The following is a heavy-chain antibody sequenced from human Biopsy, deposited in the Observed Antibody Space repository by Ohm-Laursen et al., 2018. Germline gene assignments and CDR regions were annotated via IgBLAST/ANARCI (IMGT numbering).Heavy chain of an antibody. Sequence: APVKVSCKASGGTFSSYAISWVRQAPGQGPEWMGGIIPIFETIDYAPKFQDRVTITADESTRTAYMELSSLKSEDTAVYYCARRYCSSTSCSPPFYSWFDPWGQGTLVTVSS. CDR2: IIPIFETI. D-gene: IGHD2-2*01. CDR1: GGTFSSYA. CDR3: ARRYCSSTSCSPPFYSWFDP. V-gene: IGHV1-69*13. J-gene: IGHJ5*02.